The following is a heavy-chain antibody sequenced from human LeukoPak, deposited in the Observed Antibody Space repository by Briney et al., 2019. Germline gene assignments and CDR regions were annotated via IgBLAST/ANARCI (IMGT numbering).Heavy chain of an antibody. CDR3: AASSGVTLGRF. V-gene: IGHV4-39*07. D-gene: IGHD3-16*01. CDR1: GDSIRNSSFY. Sequence: SETLSLTCAVSGDSIRNSSFYWGWIRQPPGKGLEWIASIYNSGTTYYNPSIKSRITIFVDTSKNQVSLKVTSLTAADTAVYYCAASSGVTLGRFWGQGALVTVSS. CDR2: IYNSGTT. J-gene: IGHJ4*02.